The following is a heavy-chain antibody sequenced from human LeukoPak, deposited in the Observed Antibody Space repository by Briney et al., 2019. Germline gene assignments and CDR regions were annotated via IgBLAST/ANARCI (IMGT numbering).Heavy chain of an antibody. Sequence: GRSLRLSCAASGFTFSSYAMHWVRQAPGKGLEWVAIISYDGSDKYYADSVKGRFTISRDNSKNTLYLQMNSLRAEDTAVYYCARDVGYSSSWYSVDYWGQGTLVTVSS. V-gene: IGHV3-30-3*01. CDR1: GFTFSSYA. CDR2: ISYDGSDK. D-gene: IGHD6-13*01. CDR3: ARDVGYSSSWYSVDY. J-gene: IGHJ4*02.